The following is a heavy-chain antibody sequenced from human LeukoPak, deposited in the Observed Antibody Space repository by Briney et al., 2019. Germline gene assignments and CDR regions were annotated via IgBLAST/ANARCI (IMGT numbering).Heavy chain of an antibody. V-gene: IGHV3-23*05. CDR1: GFTFSFYA. Sequence: PGGSLRLSCAASGFTFSFYAMTWVRRAPGKGLEWVSTIYNTGSITYYSDSVKGRFTISRDNSKNTLYLQMNSLTVEDTAVYYCASRTTGYWGQGTLVTVSS. CDR2: IYNTGSIT. D-gene: IGHD1-1*01. J-gene: IGHJ4*02. CDR3: ASRTTGY.